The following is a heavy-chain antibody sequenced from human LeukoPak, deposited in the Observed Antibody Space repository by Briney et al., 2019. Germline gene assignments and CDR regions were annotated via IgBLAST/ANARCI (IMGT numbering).Heavy chain of an antibody. Sequence: SETLCLTCAVYGRSFSGYYWGWVRQPPGKGLEWIGEINNSGSTNYNPCLRSRGTISVEPSKNQFSPKLSSITPPDPAVYYCARDVAAAGTCFIDLWGQGTLVTVSS. D-gene: IGHD6-13*01. V-gene: IGHV4-34*01. CDR3: ARDVAAAGTCFIDL. CDR2: INNSGST. CDR1: GRSFSGYY. J-gene: IGHJ5*02.